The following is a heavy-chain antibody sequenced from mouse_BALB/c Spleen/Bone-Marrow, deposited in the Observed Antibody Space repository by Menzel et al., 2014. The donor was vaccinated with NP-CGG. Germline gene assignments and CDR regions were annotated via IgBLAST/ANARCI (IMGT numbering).Heavy chain of an antibody. J-gene: IGHJ3*01. CDR3: AREGYASTAWFAY. D-gene: IGHD1-1*01. CDR2: INTYSGNT. CDR1: GYTFTDYA. V-gene: IGHV1-67*01. Sequence: QVQLQQPGPELVRPGVSVKISCKGSGYTFTDYAMHWVKQSHAKSLEWIGVINTYSGNTNYNQNFKGKATMTVDKSSSTAFMELARLTYEDSAIYYCAREGYASTAWFAYWVQGTLVTVSA.